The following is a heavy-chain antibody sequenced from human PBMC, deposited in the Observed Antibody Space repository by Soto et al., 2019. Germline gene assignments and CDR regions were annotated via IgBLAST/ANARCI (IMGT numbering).Heavy chain of an antibody. CDR2: ISSDGGEK. V-gene: IGHV3-30*18. J-gene: IGHJ5*02. D-gene: IGHD2-15*01. Sequence: QVQLVESGGGVVQPGRSPRLSCAASGFTFSNFGMHWVRQAPGKGLEWVAAISSDGGEKYYSHSVKDRFTVSRDNSRNTLFLQMNSLRVEDTAVYYCVKGSDVARQELDRWGQGILVTVSS. CDR1: GFTFSNFG. CDR3: VKGSDVARQELDR.